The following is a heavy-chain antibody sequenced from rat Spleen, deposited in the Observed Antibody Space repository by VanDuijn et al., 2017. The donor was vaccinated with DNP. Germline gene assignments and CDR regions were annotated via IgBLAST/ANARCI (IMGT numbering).Heavy chain of an antibody. J-gene: IGHJ3*01. Sequence: EVQLQESGPGLVKPSHSLSLTCSVTGFSITTNYWGWIRKFPGNKMEWIGHISYSGSTSYNPSLKSRLSITRDTSKNQFFLQLSSVTTEDTATYYCARSDYYGSFRPFTYWGQGTLVTVSS. V-gene: IGHV3-1*01. D-gene: IGHD1-2*01. CDR2: ISYSGST. CDR3: ARSDYYGSFRPFTY. CDR1: GFSITTNY.